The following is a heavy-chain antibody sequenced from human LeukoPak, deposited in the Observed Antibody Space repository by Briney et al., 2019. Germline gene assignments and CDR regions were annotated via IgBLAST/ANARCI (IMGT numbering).Heavy chain of an antibody. D-gene: IGHD1-7*01. CDR2: ISSSSDYT. CDR3: ARGGGVTGTTIQY. V-gene: IGHV3-21*01. J-gene: IGHJ4*02. CDR1: GFTFSSYN. Sequence: PGGSLRLSCAASGFTFSSYNMNWVRQAPGEGLEWVSSISSSSDYTYYADSVKGRFTISRDNAKNSLFLQMNSLRAEDTAVYYCARGGGVTGTTIQYWGQETLVTVSS.